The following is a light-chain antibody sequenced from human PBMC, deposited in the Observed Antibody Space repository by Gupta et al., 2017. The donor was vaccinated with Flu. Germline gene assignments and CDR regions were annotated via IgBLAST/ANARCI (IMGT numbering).Light chain of an antibody. CDR3: SSHAGRGTWV. J-gene: IGLJ1*01. CDR1: STDVGSSNP. CDR2: DVT. Sequence: QSAPTQPRPVSGSPGQSVTIPCTGTSTDVGSSNPVSWYEQRPGKAPKLILYDVTKRPSGVPDRFSGSKSGNTASLTISGHQAEEEADYYCSSHAGRGTWVFGTGTTVTVL. V-gene: IGLV2-11*01.